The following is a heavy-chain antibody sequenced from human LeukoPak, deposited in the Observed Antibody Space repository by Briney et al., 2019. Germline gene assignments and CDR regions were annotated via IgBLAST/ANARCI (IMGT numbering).Heavy chain of an antibody. CDR3: ARGQITMVRGVIITLYFDY. J-gene: IGHJ4*02. V-gene: IGHV4-34*01. Sequence: SETLSLTCAVYGGSFSGYYWSWIRQPPGKGLEWIGEINHSGSTNYNPSLKSRVTISVDTSKNQFSLKLSSVTAADTAVYYRARGQITMVRGVIITLYFDYWGQATLVTVSS. D-gene: IGHD3-10*01. CDR2: INHSGST. CDR1: GGSFSGYY.